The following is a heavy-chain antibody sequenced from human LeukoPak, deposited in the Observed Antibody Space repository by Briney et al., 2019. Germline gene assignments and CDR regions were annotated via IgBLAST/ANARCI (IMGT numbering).Heavy chain of an antibody. V-gene: IGHV4-61*02. Sequence: SETLSLTCTVSGGSISSGSYHWTWIRQPAGKGLEWIGRIYITGSTNYSPSLKSRVTISLDTSKNQFSLKLSSITAADTAVYYCARGAGSTNLNWFDSWGQGTLVTVSS. CDR1: GGSISSGSYH. D-gene: IGHD2-2*01. CDR3: ARGAGSTNLNWFDS. CDR2: IYITGST. J-gene: IGHJ5*01.